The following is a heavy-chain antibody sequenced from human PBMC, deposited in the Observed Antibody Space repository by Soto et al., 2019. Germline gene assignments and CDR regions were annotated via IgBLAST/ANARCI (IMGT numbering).Heavy chain of an antibody. Sequence: QVQLVESGGGVVQPGRSLRLSCAASGFTFSSYGMHWVRQAAGKGLEWVAVISFDGSKKYYADSVKGRFTISRYNPWNTLFLQMNGMRAEDTALYYCAKYSENGEHGDWFDPWGPGTLVTVSS. CDR1: GFTFSSYG. CDR2: ISFDGSKK. CDR3: AKYSENGEHGDWFDP. J-gene: IGHJ5*02. V-gene: IGHV3-30*18. D-gene: IGHD4-17*01.